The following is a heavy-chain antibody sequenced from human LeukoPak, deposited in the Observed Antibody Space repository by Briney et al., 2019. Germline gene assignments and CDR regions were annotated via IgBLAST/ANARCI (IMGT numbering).Heavy chain of an antibody. CDR2: IYYSGST. CDR3: ARLGSAYAFDI. D-gene: IGHD2-2*01. CDR1: GGSISSYY. J-gene: IGHJ3*02. V-gene: IGHV4-59*08. Sequence: SETLSLTCTVSGGSISSYYWSWIRQPPGKGLEWIGYIYYSGSTNYNPSLKSRVTISVDTSKNQFSLKLSSVTAADTAVYYCARLGSAYAFDIWGQGTMVTVSS.